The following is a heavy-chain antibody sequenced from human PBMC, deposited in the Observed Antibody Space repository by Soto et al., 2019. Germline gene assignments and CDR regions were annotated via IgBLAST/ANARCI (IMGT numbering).Heavy chain of an antibody. J-gene: IGHJ5*02. CDR2: ISAYNGNT. D-gene: IGHD3-22*01. CDR3: ARVRLTYYYDSSGQNWFDP. V-gene: IGHV1-18*01. Sequence: ASVKVSCKASGYTFTSYGISWVRQAPGQGLEWMGWISAYNGNTNYAQKLQGRVTMTTDTSTSTAYMELRSLRSDDTAVYYCARVRLTYYYDSSGQNWFDPWGQGTLVTVYS. CDR1: GYTFTSYG.